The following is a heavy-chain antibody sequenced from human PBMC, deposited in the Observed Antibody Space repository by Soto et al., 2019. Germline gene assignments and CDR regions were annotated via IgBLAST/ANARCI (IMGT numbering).Heavy chain of an antibody. CDR2: ISYDGSNK. Sequence: GGSLRLSCAASGFTFSSYGIHWVRQAPGKGLEWVAVISYDGSNKYYADSVKGRFTISRDNSKNTLYLQINSLRAEDTAVYYCAKDPVVRGVIMGGMDVWGQGTTVTVSS. V-gene: IGHV3-30*18. CDR3: AKDPVVRGVIMGGMDV. CDR1: GFTFSSYG. J-gene: IGHJ6*02. D-gene: IGHD3-10*01.